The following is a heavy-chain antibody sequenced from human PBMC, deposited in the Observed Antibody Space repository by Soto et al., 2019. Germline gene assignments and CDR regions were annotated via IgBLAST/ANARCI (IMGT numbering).Heavy chain of an antibody. CDR1: GGTFSSYA. Sequence: QVQLVQSGAEVKKPGSSVKVSCKTSGGTFSSYAISWVRQAPGQGLEWMGGIIPIFDTANYAQKFQGRVTITADESTSKAYMEPSSLGSGDTAVYYCARHECISTSCYYYYYYSMDVWGQGPTVTVSS. V-gene: IGHV1-69*12. CDR2: IIPIFDTA. CDR3: ARHECISTSCYYYYYYSMDV. J-gene: IGHJ6*02. D-gene: IGHD2-2*01.